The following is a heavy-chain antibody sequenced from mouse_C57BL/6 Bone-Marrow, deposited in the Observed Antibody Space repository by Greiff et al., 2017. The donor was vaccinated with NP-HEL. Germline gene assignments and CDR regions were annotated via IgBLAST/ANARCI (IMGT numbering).Heavy chain of an antibody. CDR3: ARGPPLTTVVATDY. D-gene: IGHD1-1*01. CDR1: GYAFSSSW. CDR2: IYPGDGDT. V-gene: IGHV1-82*01. J-gene: IGHJ2*01. Sequence: VKLVESGPELVKPGASVKISCKASGYAFSSSWMNWVKQRPGKGLEWIGRIYPGDGDTNYNGKFKGKATLTADKSSSTAYMQLSSLTSEDSAVYFCARGPPLTTVVATDYWGQGTTLTVSS.